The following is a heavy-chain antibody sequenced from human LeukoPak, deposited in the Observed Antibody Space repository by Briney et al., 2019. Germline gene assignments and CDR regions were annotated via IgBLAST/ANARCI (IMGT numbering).Heavy chain of an antibody. D-gene: IGHD3-10*01. CDR3: ARETGSYYYGSGSPQGWNWFDP. CDR1: GYTFTGYY. V-gene: IGHV1-2*02. Sequence: GASVKVSCKASGYTFTGYYMHWVRQAPGQGLEWMGWINPNSGGTNYAPKFQGRVTMTRDTSISTAYMELSRLRSDDTAVYYCARETGSYYYGSGSPQGWNWFDPWGQGTLVTVSS. J-gene: IGHJ5*02. CDR2: INPNSGGT.